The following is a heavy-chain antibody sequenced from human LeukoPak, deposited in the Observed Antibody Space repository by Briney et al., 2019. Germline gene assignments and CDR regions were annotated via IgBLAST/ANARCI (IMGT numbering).Heavy chain of an antibody. J-gene: IGHJ4*02. CDR1: GFTFSTYA. Sequence: GGSLRLSCAASGFTFSTYAMTWVRQAPGKGLEWVSGINSNGDEIYYADSVRGRFTISRDNSNNALYLQMDSLRVEDTAVYYCAKGGSSWYYFDYWGQGTLVTVSS. V-gene: IGHV3-23*01. CDR2: INSNGDEI. D-gene: IGHD6-13*01. CDR3: AKGGSSWYYFDY.